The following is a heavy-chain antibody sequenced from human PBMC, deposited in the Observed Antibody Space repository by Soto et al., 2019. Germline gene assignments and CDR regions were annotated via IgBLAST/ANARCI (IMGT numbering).Heavy chain of an antibody. J-gene: IGHJ4*02. D-gene: IGHD3-22*01. CDR2: INHSGST. CDR3: ARGLIATSTMIVVVTLDY. Sequence: PSETLSLTCAVYGGSFSGYYWSWIRQPPGKGLEWIGEINHSGSTNYNPSLKSRVTISVDTSKNQFSLKLSSVTAADTAVYYCARGLIATSTMIVVVTLDYWGQGTLVTVSS. V-gene: IGHV4-34*01. CDR1: GGSFSGYY.